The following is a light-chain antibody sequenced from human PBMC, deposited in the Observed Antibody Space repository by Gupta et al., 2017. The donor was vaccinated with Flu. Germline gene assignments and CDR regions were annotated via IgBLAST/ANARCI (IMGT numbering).Light chain of an antibody. Sequence: QSALTQPASVSASPGQSITLSFTGTYRDIGGYNYVSCYRQLPGKAPDLLVYEVTNRPSWVSRRFSGSKSGSTASLTISGLQAEDEADYYCSSFTRTSALVVFGGGTRLTVL. V-gene: IGLV2-14*01. CDR3: SSFTRTSALVV. CDR1: YRDIGGYNY. CDR2: EVT. J-gene: IGLJ3*02.